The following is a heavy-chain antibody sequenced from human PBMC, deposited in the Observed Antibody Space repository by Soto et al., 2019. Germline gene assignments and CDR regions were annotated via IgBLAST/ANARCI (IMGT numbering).Heavy chain of an antibody. V-gene: IGHV3-7*01. CDR1: GFNFNQYW. Sequence: EAQLVESGGGLVQPGGSLRLACSDSGFNFNQYWMSWVRKAPGKGLEWVANVKQDGGEKNYVDSVRGRFTISRDNTKNSLYLQMDSLRVEDTALYYCASGGGWSFDHWGQGTLVTVSS. J-gene: IGHJ4*02. D-gene: IGHD6-19*01. CDR3: ASGGGWSFDH. CDR2: VKQDGGEK.